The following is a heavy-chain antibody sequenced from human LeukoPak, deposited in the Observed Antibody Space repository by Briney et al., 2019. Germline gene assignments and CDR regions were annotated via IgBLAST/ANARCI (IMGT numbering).Heavy chain of an antibody. Sequence: SETLSLTFTVSDDSISDYYRGWIRQPPGKGLEWIGYFYNSGRSTYNPSLKSRVTISADTSKNHFSLKLNSVTTADTAVYYCTRGAGWLIDYWGQGILVTVSS. CDR1: DDSISDYY. CDR2: FYNSGRS. CDR3: TRGAGWLIDY. J-gene: IGHJ4*02. V-gene: IGHV4-59*01. D-gene: IGHD3-16*01.